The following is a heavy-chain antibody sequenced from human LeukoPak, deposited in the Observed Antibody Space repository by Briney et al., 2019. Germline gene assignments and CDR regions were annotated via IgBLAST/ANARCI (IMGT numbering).Heavy chain of an antibody. CDR2: ISYDGSNK. Sequence: GGSLRLSCAASGFTFSSYAMHWVRQAPGKGLEWVAVISYDGSNKYYADSVKGRFTISRDNSKNTLYLQMNSLRAEDTAVYYCARDGVAALDYWGQGTLVTVSS. CDR1: GFTFSSYA. CDR3: ARDGVAALDY. D-gene: IGHD6-6*01. V-gene: IGHV3-30*04. J-gene: IGHJ4*02.